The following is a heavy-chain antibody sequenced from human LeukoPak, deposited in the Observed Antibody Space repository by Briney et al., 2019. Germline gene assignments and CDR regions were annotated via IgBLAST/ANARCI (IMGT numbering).Heavy chain of an antibody. CDR2: ISYDGSNK. CDR1: GFTFSSYG. CDR3: AKTYYDFWSGSPGGY. D-gene: IGHD3-3*01. Sequence: GGSLRLSCAAAGFTFSSYGMHWVRQAPGKGLEWVAVISYDGSNKYYADSVKGRFSISRDNSKNTLYLQMNSLRAEDTAVYYCAKTYYDFWSGSPGGYWGQGTLVTVSS. J-gene: IGHJ4*02. V-gene: IGHV3-30*18.